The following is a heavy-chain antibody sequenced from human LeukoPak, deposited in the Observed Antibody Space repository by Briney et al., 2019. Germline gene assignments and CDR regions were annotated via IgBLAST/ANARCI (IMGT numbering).Heavy chain of an antibody. J-gene: IGHJ5*02. CDR3: ARGRNWFDP. CDR2: VNPSGGST. CDR1: GYTFTSYY. Sequence: GASVKVSCKASGYTFTSYYIHWMRQAPGQGLEWTGIVNPSGGSTTYAQKFQGRVTMTRDMSTSTVYMELSSLRSEDTAVYYCARGRNWFDPWGQGTLVTVSS. V-gene: IGHV1-46*01.